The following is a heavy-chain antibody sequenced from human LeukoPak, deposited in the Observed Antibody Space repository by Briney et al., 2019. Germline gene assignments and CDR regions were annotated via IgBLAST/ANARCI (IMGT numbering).Heavy chain of an antibody. Sequence: GGSLRLSCAASGFTFSSYAMYWVRQAPGKGLEWVAVISYDGSDKFCADSVKGRFTISRDSSKNTLYLQMNSLRPEDTAVYYCARARPSMWIDYWGQGTLVTVSS. V-gene: IGHV3-30*04. J-gene: IGHJ4*02. CDR2: ISYDGSDK. CDR3: ARARPSMWIDY. CDR1: GFTFSSYA. D-gene: IGHD5-12*01.